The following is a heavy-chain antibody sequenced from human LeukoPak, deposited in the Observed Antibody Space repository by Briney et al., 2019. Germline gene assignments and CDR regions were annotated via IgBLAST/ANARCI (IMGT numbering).Heavy chain of an antibody. Sequence: GGSLRLSCAASGFTFSSYAMSWVRQAPGKGLEWVSAISGSGGSTYYADSVKGQFTISRDNSKNTLYLQMNSLRAEDTAVYYCARDLIQWTQKTAMVGYWGQGTLVTVSS. J-gene: IGHJ4*02. CDR3: ARDLIQWTQKTAMVGY. D-gene: IGHD5-18*01. CDR2: ISGSGGST. V-gene: IGHV3-23*01. CDR1: GFTFSSYA.